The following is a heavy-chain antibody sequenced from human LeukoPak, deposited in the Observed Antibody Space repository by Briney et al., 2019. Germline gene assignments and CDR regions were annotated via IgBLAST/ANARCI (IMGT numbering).Heavy chain of an antibody. CDR3: ARPRRILRYFDGSFDY. V-gene: IGHV1-18*01. CDR1: GYTFTSYG. J-gene: IGHJ4*02. Sequence: ASVKVSCKASGYTFTSYGISWVRQAPGQGLEWMAWISAYNGNTNYAQKLQGRVTMTTDTSTSTAYMELRSLRSDDTAVYYCARPRRILRYFDGSFDYWGQGTLVTVSS. D-gene: IGHD3-9*01. CDR2: ISAYNGNT.